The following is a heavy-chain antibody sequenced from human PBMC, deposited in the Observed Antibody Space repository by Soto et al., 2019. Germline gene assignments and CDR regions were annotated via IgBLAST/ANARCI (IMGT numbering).Heavy chain of an antibody. CDR1: GFTFSSYG. Sequence: GGSLRLSCAASGFTFSSYGMHWVRQAPGKGLEWVAVIWYDGSNKYYADSVKGRFTISRDNSKNTLYLQMNSLRAEDTAVYYCARDGFDFWSGYGFDYWGQGTLVTVSS. J-gene: IGHJ4*02. V-gene: IGHV3-33*01. CDR3: ARDGFDFWSGYGFDY. D-gene: IGHD3-3*01. CDR2: IWYDGSNK.